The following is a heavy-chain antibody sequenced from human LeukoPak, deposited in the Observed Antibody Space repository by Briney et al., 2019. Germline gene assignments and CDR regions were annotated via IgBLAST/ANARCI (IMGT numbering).Heavy chain of an antibody. CDR1: GFSLSSYA. V-gene: IGHV3-23*01. D-gene: IGHD3-22*01. J-gene: IGHJ4*02. Sequence: GGSLRLSCAASGFSLSSYAMSWVRQAPGKGLEWVSAISGSGGSTYYADSVKGRFTISRDNSKNTLYLQMNSLRAEDTAVYYCAKDYYDSSGYLYFDYWGQGTLVTVSS. CDR2: ISGSGGST. CDR3: AKDYYDSSGYLYFDY.